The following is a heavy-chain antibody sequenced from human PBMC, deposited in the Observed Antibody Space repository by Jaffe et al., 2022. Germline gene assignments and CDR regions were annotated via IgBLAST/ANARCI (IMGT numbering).Heavy chain of an antibody. V-gene: IGHV3-23*01. CDR2: ISGSGGST. Sequence: EVQLLESGGGLVQPGGSLRLSCAASGFTFSSYAMSWVRQAPGKGLEWVSAISGSGGSTYYADSVKGRFTISRDNSKNTLYLQMNSLRAEDTAVYYCAKDGPRGRYFDWLGPDGAFDIWGQGTMVTVSS. D-gene: IGHD3-9*01. J-gene: IGHJ3*02. CDR1: GFTFSSYA. CDR3: AKDGPRGRYFDWLGPDGAFDI.